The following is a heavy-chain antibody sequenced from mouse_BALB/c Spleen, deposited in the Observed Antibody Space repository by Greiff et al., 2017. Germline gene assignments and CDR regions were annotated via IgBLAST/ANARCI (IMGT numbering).Heavy chain of an antibody. Sequence: EVKLMESGGGLVKPGGSLTLSCAASGFSFSDYYLYWVRQTPEKRLEWVATISDGGSYTYYPDSVTGRFTISRDNAKNNLYLQMSSLKSEDTAMYYCARGGAYWGQGTLVTVSA. J-gene: IGHJ3*01. CDR2: ISDGGSYT. V-gene: IGHV5-4*02. CDR3: ARGGAY. CDR1: GFSFSDYY.